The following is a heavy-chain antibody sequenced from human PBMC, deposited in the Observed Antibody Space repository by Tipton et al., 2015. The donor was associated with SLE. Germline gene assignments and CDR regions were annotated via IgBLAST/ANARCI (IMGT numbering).Heavy chain of an antibody. D-gene: IGHD3-3*01. V-gene: IGHV3-30-3*01. CDR3: AREGADYDFWSGSFDY. CDR1: GFIFSSYA. J-gene: IGHJ4*02. Sequence: SLRLSCAASGFIFSSYAMHWVRQAPGKGLEWVTLISYDGINKYYADSVKGRFTVSRDNSKNTLYLQMNSLRPEDTAVYYCAREGADYDFWSGSFDYWGQGTLVTVSS. CDR2: ISYDGINK.